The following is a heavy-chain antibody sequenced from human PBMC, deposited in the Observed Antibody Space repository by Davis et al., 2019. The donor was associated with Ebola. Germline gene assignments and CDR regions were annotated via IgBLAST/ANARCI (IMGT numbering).Heavy chain of an antibody. CDR2: INPKSGVT. J-gene: IGHJ6*03. Sequence: AASVKVSCKASGYTFIDYSIHWVRQAPGQGLEWMGWINPKSGVTKYAQQFQDWVTMTRDTSITTAYVELSGLTSDDTAIYYCARALSATYDYYMDVWGKGSAVTVSS. D-gene: IGHD2-15*01. V-gene: IGHV1-2*04. CDR3: ARALSATYDYYMDV. CDR1: GYTFIDYS.